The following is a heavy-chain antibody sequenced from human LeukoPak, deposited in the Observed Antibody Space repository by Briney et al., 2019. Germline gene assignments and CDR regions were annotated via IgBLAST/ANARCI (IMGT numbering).Heavy chain of an antibody. CDR2: ISSGSNTR. CDR3: AREWIQLLDY. CDR1: GFPVRKES. V-gene: IGHV3-48*01. D-gene: IGHD5-18*01. Sequence: SGPTLMNPFSAEGFPVRKESRNRVPQDQGKKMEWVSYISSGSNTRYYADSVKGRFTISRDNAKNSLYLQMNSLRVEDTAVYYCAREWIQLLDYWGQGTLVTASS. J-gene: IGHJ4*02.